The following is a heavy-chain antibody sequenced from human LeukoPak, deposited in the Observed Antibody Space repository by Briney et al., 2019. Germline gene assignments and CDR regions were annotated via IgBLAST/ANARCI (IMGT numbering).Heavy chain of an antibody. CDR1: GGTFSSYA. Sequence: SVKVSCKASGGTFSSYAISWVRQAPGQGLEWMGGIIPIFGTANYAKKFQGRVTITTDESTSTAYMELSSLRSEDTAGYYCASSHCGGDCYWVYWGQGTLVTVSS. J-gene: IGHJ4*02. D-gene: IGHD2-21*02. V-gene: IGHV1-69*05. CDR3: ASSHCGGDCYWVY. CDR2: IIPIFGTA.